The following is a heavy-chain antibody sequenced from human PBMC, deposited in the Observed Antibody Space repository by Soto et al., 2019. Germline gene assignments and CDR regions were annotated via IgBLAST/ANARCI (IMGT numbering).Heavy chain of an antibody. CDR3: ARDKGDDSSGPAPFDY. V-gene: IGHV1-69*13. CDR2: IIPIFGTA. CDR1: GGTFSSYA. J-gene: IGHJ4*02. D-gene: IGHD3-22*01. Sequence: GASLKVSCKASGGTFSSYAICWVRQAPGQGLEWMGGIIPIFGTANYAQKFQGRVTITADESTSTAYMELSSLRSEDTAVYYCARDKGDDSSGPAPFDYWGQGTLVTVSS.